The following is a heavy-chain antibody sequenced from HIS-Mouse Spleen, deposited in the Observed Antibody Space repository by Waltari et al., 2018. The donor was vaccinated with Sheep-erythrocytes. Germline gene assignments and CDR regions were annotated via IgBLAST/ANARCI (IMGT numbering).Heavy chain of an antibody. Sequence: EVQLVESGGGLVKPGGSLRLSCAASGFTFSNSWMSWVRQAPGKGLECVGRIKSKTDGGKTDYAAPVKGRLTISRDDSKNTLYLQMNSLKTEDTAVYYCTTIRDYWGQGTLVTVSS. CDR1: GFTFSNSW. V-gene: IGHV3-15*01. CDR2: IKSKTDGGKT. CDR3: TTIRDY. J-gene: IGHJ4*02.